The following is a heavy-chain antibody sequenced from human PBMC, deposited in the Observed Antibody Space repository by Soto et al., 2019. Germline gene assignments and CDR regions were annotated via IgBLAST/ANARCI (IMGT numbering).Heavy chain of an antibody. Sequence: EVQLVESGGGLVKPGGSLRLSCAASGFTFSSYSMSWVRQAPGKGLEWVSSISSSSSYIYYADSVKGRFTISRDNAKNSLYLQMNSLRAEDTAVYYCARDLGHDYGANGDYFDYWGQGTLVTVSS. D-gene: IGHD4-17*01. CDR1: GFTFSSYS. CDR2: ISSSSSYI. J-gene: IGHJ4*02. V-gene: IGHV3-21*01. CDR3: ARDLGHDYGANGDYFDY.